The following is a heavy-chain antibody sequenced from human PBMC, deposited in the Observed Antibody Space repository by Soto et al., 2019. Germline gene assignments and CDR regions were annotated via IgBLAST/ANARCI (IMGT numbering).Heavy chain of an antibody. Sequence: EVQLLESGGGLVQPGVSLRLSCAASGFTFSSYAMSWVRQAPGKGLEWVSGISGSGGSTYYADSVKGRFTISRDNSKNTLYLQMNSLRAEDTAVYYCAKNQAGTTVDYYYYGMDVWGQGTTVTVSS. CDR3: AKNQAGTTVDYYYYGMDV. CDR2: ISGSGGST. CDR1: GFTFSSYA. D-gene: IGHD1-7*01. V-gene: IGHV3-23*01. J-gene: IGHJ6*02.